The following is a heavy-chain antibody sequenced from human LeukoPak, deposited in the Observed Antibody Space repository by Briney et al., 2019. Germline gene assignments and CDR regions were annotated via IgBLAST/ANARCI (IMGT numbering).Heavy chain of an antibody. Sequence: ASVKVSCKASGYTFTSYYMHWVRQAPGQGLEWMGTINPSGGSTSYAQKFQGRVTMTRDTSTSTVYMELSSLRSEDTAVYYCATEEIFHGLPDHKKFGGNPVDYWGQGTLVTVSS. V-gene: IGHV1-46*01. CDR1: GYTFTSYY. J-gene: IGHJ4*02. CDR3: ATEEIFHGLPDHKKFGGNPVDY. D-gene: IGHD4-23*01. CDR2: INPSGGST.